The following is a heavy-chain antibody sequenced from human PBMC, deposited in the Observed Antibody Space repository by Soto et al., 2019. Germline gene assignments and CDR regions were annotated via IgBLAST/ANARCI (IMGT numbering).Heavy chain of an antibody. J-gene: IGHJ4*02. Sequence: QVQLVQSGAEVKKPGSSVRVSCKASGDTFTFYSINWVRQAPGLGLEWMGRINPILSMSNYAQRFQGRVTMTAHKYTNTDYMELSSLRSEDTTMYYCASSYGSGYRAFDYWGQGALVTVSS. D-gene: IGHD3-10*01. CDR3: ASSYGSGYRAFDY. CDR1: GDTFTFYS. V-gene: IGHV1-69*02. CDR2: INPILSMS.